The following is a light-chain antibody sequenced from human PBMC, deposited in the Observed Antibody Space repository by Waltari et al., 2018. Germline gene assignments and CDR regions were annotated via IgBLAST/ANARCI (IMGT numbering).Light chain of an antibody. V-gene: IGLV1-47*01. J-gene: IGLJ2*01. CDR2: RNN. CDR1: SPNIGSNY. CDR3: AAWDDSLSGYVV. Sequence: QSVLTQPPSAFGTPGQRVTISCSRSSPNIGSNYVYWYQQLPGTAPKLLTYRNNQRPSGVPDRFSGSKSGTSASRAISGLRSEDEADYYCAAWDDSLSGYVVFGGGTKLTVL.